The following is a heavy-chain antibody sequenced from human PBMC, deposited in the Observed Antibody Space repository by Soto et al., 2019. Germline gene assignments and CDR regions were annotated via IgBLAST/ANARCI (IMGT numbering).Heavy chain of an antibody. J-gene: IGHJ5*02. CDR3: AKDRGPYCSGGICYPPSWFDP. Sequence: GGSLRLSCAASGFTFSSYGMHWVRQAPGKGLEWVAVIWYDGSNKYYADSVKGRFTISRDNSKNTLYLQMNNLRAEDTAMFYCAKDRGPYCSGGICYPPSWFDPWGQGTQVTVSS. CDR2: IWYDGSNK. V-gene: IGHV3-33*06. CDR1: GFTFSSYG. D-gene: IGHD2-15*01.